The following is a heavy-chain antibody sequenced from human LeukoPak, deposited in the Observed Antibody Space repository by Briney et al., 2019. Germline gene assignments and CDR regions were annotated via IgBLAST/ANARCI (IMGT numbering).Heavy chain of an antibody. Sequence: SETLSLTCTVSGGSVSSGSYYWSWIRQPPGKGLEWIGYIYYSGSTNYNPSLKSRVTILVDTSKNQFSLKLSSVTAADTAVFYCARVASGYDVFDIWGQGTMVTVSS. CDR1: GGSVSSGSYY. V-gene: IGHV4-61*01. CDR3: ARVASGYDVFDI. J-gene: IGHJ3*02. D-gene: IGHD3-3*01. CDR2: IYYSGST.